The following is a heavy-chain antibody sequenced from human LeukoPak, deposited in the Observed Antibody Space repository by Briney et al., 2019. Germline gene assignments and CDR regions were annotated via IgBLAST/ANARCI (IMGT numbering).Heavy chain of an antibody. CDR1: RGTFSSYT. D-gene: IGHD4-17*01. V-gene: IGHV1-69*02. CDR3: AAGDGNYGDYINY. CDR2: VIPFLGIT. Sequence: ASVKVSCKASRGTFSSYTITWVRQAPGQGLEWMGRVIPFLGITNYAQKFQGRVTITADKSTSTAYMELSSLRSEDTAIYYCAAGDGNYGDYINYWGQGTLVTVSS. J-gene: IGHJ4*02.